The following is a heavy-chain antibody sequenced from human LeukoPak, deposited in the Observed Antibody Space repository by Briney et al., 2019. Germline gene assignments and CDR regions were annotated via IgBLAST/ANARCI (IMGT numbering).Heavy chain of an antibody. CDR3: ARDKSNKGHDC. CDR1: GFTLSDYY. V-gene: IGHV3-11*01. Sequence: GGSLRLSCAASGFTLSDYYMTWIRQAPGKGLEWVSYVSNGGSSSILYADSVKGRFTVFRDYAKDSLYLQMNSLRADDTGVYYCARDKSNKGHDCWGQGTLVTVSS. CDR2: VSNGGSSSI. J-gene: IGHJ4*02.